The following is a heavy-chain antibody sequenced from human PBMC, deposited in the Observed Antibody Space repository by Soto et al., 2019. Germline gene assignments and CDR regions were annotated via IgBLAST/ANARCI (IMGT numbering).Heavy chain of an antibody. CDR1: GGSISSSSHY. Sequence: SETLSLTCTVSGGSISSSSHYWGWIRQPPGKGLEWIGSFYSSGSSYYNPSLKRRVTISVDTSKNQFSLKLGSVTAADTAVYYCASRNFYYYFGMDVWGQGTKVT. CDR2: FYSSGSS. D-gene: IGHD1-1*01. J-gene: IGHJ6*02. V-gene: IGHV4-39*01. CDR3: ASRNFYYYFGMDV.